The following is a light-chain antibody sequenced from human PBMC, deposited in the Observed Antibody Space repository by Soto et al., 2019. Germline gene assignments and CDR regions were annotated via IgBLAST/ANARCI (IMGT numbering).Light chain of an antibody. CDR1: SSDVGNYNY. CDR2: EVN. V-gene: IGLV2-8*01. J-gene: IGLJ2*01. Sequence: ALTQPPSASGSPGQSVTISCTGTSSDVGNYNYVSWYQQYPGKAPKLMIYEVNKRPSGVPDRFSGSKSGNTASLTVSGLQAEDEADYYCTSYAAGKNVVFGGGTQLTVL. CDR3: TSYAAGKNVV.